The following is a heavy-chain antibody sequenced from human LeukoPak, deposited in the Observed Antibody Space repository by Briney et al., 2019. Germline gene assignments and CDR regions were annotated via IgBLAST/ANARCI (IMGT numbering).Heavy chain of an antibody. CDR1: GYTFTSYY. CDR2: INPSGGST. Sequence: ASVKVSCKASGYTFTSYYMHWVRQAPGQGLEWMGIINPSGGSTSYAQKFQGRVTMTRDTSTSTVYMELSSLRSEDTAVYYCARAARAAAGTGWFDPWGQGTLDTVSS. CDR3: ARAARAAAGTGWFDP. D-gene: IGHD6-13*01. V-gene: IGHV1-46*01. J-gene: IGHJ5*02.